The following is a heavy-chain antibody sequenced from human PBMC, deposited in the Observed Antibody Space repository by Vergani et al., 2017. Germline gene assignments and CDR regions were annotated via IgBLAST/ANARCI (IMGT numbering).Heavy chain of an antibody. J-gene: IGHJ1*01. D-gene: IGHD6-13*01. Sequence: QVQLQESGPGLVKPSHTLSLTCTVPGCSISSYSWSWIRQPPGKGLDWIGYIYYSGSTNYNPSLKSRVTISVDTSKNQFSLKLCSVTAADTGVYYCARGRVFIQHWGQGTLVTVSS. CDR1: GCSISSYS. CDR3: ARGRVFIQH. CDR2: IYYSGST. V-gene: IGHV4-59*12.